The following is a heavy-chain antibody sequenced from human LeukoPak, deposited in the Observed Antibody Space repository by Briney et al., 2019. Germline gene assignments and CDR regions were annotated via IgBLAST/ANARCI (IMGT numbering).Heavy chain of an antibody. Sequence: GGSLRLSCAASGFTFSSYWMSWVRQAPGKGLEWVANIKQDGSEKYYVDSVKGRFTISRDNAKNSLYLQMNSLRAEDTAVYCCARDSSSNNFDYWGQGTLVTVSS. CDR2: IKQDGSEK. J-gene: IGHJ4*02. D-gene: IGHD2/OR15-2a*01. CDR3: ARDSSSNNFDY. CDR1: GFTFSSYW. V-gene: IGHV3-7*01.